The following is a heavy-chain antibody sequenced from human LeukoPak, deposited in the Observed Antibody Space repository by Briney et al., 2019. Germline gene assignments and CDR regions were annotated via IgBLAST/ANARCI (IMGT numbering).Heavy chain of an antibody. V-gene: IGHV3-23*01. CDR1: GFTFSSSA. J-gene: IGHJ4*02. D-gene: IGHD2-15*01. CDR2: ISNNGGYT. Sequence: DPGGSLRLSCAASGFTFSSSAMSWVRQAPGKGLEWVSAISNNGGYTYYADSVQGRFTISRDNSKSTLCLQMNSLRAEDTAVYYCAKQLGYCSDGSCYFPYRGQGTLVTVSS. CDR3: AKQLGYCSDGSCYFPY.